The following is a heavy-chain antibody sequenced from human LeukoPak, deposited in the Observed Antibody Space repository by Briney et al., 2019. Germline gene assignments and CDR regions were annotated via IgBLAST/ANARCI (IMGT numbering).Heavy chain of an antibody. CDR2: ISTYNGNT. Sequence: ASVKVSCKASGYTFTSYGLSWMRQAPGQGLEWMGWISTYNGNTNYAQKLQGRVTMTTDTSTSTAYMELRSLRSDDTAVYYCARDYTGGWNDYWGQGTLVTVSS. CDR3: ARDYTGGWNDY. J-gene: IGHJ4*02. V-gene: IGHV1-18*01. D-gene: IGHD7-27*01. CDR1: GYTFTSYG.